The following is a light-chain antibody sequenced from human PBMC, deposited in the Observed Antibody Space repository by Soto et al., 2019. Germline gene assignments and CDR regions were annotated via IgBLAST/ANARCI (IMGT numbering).Light chain of an antibody. V-gene: IGLV1-44*01. Sequence: QSVLTQPPSASXTPGQRVTISCSGSSSNIGRNTVNWYQQLPGTAPKLLIYSSNQRPSGVPDRFSGSKSGTSASLAISGLQSEDEADYYCAAWDDSLNAVVFGGGTKLTVL. CDR2: SSN. CDR1: SSNIGRNT. J-gene: IGLJ2*01. CDR3: AAWDDSLNAVV.